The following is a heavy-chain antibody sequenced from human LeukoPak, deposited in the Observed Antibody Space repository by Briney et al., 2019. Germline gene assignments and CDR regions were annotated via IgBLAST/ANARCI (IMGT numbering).Heavy chain of an antibody. CDR1: GRSFSGYY. CDR2: INHSGST. CDR3: ARGLGYSSGWYRNYFDY. J-gene: IGHJ4*02. Sequence: SETLSLTCAVYGRSFSGYYWSWIRQPPGKGLEWIGEINHSGSTNYNPSLKSRVTISVDTSKNQFSLKLSSVTAADTAVYYCARGLGYSSGWYRNYFDYWGQGTLVTVSS. D-gene: IGHD6-19*01. V-gene: IGHV4-34*01.